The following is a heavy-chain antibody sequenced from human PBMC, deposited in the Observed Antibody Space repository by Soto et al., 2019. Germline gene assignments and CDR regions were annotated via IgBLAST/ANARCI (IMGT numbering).Heavy chain of an antibody. V-gene: IGHV1-18*01. CDR1: GYTFTSYG. D-gene: IGHD4-17*01. J-gene: IGHJ4*02. Sequence: ASVKVSCKASGYTFTSYGISWVRQAPGQGLEWMGWISAYNGNTNYAQKLQGRVTMTTDTSTSTAYMELRSLRSDDTAVYYCTREGTVTTKLYFDYWGQGALVTVSS. CDR2: ISAYNGNT. CDR3: TREGTVTTKLYFDY.